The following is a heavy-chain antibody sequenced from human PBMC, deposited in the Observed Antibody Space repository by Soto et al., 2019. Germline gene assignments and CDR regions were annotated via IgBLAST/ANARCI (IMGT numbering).Heavy chain of an antibody. CDR2: ISAFNGNT. CDR3: ARSYYLADAFDV. J-gene: IGHJ3*01. Sequence: ASVKVSCKASGFRFSDYGFNWLRQAPGQGLEWMGWISAFNGNTETVQGLQDRVTMTTDSSTATAHMDLTNLTTDDTAIYYCARSYYLADAFDVWGQGTMVTVSS. D-gene: IGHD3-16*01. V-gene: IGHV1-18*01. CDR1: GFRFSDYG.